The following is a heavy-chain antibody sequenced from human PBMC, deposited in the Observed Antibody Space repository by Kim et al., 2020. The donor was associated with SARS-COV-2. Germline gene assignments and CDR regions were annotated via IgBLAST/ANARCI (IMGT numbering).Heavy chain of an antibody. V-gene: IGHV3-74*01. CDR3: ASDEGIAVTVRGFDY. D-gene: IGHD6-19*01. J-gene: IGHJ4*02. Sequence: DPGKGRFTISRDNAKNTLYLQMNGLIAEDTAVYYCASDEGIAVTVRGFDYWGQGTLVTVSS.